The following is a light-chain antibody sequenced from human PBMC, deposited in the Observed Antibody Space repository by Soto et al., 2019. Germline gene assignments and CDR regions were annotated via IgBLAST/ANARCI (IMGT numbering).Light chain of an antibody. V-gene: IGKV3-15*01. CDR2: GAS. J-gene: IGKJ5*01. CDR3: QQYSIWRT. CDR1: HSVSTN. Sequence: EIVMTQSPATLSVSTGERATLFCRSSHSVSTNLAWYQQKAGQAPRLLIYGASTRATGIPARFSGSGSGTEFTLTISSLQSEDFAVYYCQQYSIWRTFGQGTDWRL.